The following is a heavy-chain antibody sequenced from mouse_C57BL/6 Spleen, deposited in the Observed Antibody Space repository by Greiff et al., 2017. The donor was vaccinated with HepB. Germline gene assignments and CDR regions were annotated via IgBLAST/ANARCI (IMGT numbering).Heavy chain of an antibody. J-gene: IGHJ4*01. CDR3: ARHEERGEEGYYAMDY. CDR1: GYTFTEYT. Sequence: VQLQESGAELVQPGASVKLSCKASGYTFTEYTIHWVKQRSGQGLEWIGWFYPGSGSIKYNEKFKDKATLTADKSSSTVYMELSRLTSEDSAVYVCARHEERGEEGYYAMDYWGQGTSVTVSS. CDR2: FYPGSGSI. V-gene: IGHV1-62-2*01.